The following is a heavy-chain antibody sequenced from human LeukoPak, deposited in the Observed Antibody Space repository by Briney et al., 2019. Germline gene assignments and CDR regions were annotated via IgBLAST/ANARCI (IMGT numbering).Heavy chain of an antibody. J-gene: IGHJ4*02. CDR2: MNPNNGDS. CDR1: GYTLTSYH. CDR3: ARTTSLTASGYDY. Sequence: ASVRVSCKASGYTLTSYHINWVRQASGPGLGWMGWMNPNNGDSGYAQNFQGRVTITTDTSINTAYMELRILRSDDTAVYFCARTTSLTASGYDYWGQGTLVTVSS. D-gene: IGHD4-17*01. V-gene: IGHV1-8*03.